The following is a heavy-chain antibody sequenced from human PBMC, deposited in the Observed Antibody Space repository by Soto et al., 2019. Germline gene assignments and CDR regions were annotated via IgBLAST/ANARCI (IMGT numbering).Heavy chain of an antibody. Sequence: PGGSLRLSCAASGFTFSDYYMSWIRQAPGKGLEWVSYISSSSSYTNYADSVKGRFTISRDNAKNSLYLQMNSLRAEDTAVYYCARSLYSGYDAFPYYYYYYGMDVWGQGTTVTVSS. CDR3: ARSLYSGYDAFPYYYYYYGMDV. J-gene: IGHJ6*02. CDR2: ISSSSSYT. D-gene: IGHD5-12*01. V-gene: IGHV3-11*06. CDR1: GFTFSDYY.